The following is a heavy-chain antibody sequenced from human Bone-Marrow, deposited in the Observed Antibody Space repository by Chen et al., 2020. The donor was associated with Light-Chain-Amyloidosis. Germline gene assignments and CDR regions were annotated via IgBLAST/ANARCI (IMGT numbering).Heavy chain of an antibody. CDR3: ARRRDGYNFDY. Sequence: EVQLEQSGPEVKKPGESLKISCKGSGYTFPNYWIGWVRQMPGKGLEWMGVIYPDDSDARYRPSFEGQVTISADKSITTAYLQWRRLKASDTAMYYCARRRDGYNFDYWGQGTLGTVSS. D-gene: IGHD5-12*01. CDR1: GYTFPNYW. J-gene: IGHJ4*02. V-gene: IGHV5-51*01. CDR2: IYPDDSDA.